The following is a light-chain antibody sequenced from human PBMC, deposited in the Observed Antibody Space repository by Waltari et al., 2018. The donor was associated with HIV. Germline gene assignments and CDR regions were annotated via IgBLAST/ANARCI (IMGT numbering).Light chain of an antibody. CDR2: GAS. Sequence: EIVMTQSPLSVSVSPGEKATLSCRASQSVSSNLAWYQQKPGQAPRLVISGASTRATGIPARFGGSGSGTEFTLTISSLQSEDFAVYYCQQYDLWPLTFGPGTKVDIK. CDR3: QQYDLWPLT. V-gene: IGKV3-15*01. CDR1: QSVSSN. J-gene: IGKJ3*01.